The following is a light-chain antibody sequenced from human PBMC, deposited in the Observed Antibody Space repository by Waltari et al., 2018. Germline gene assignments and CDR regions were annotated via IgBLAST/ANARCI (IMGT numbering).Light chain of an antibody. J-gene: IGKJ1*01. CDR1: QSLNRA. CDR3: QHYVSLPAT. V-gene: IGKV3D-15*01. CDR2: NVF. Sequence: MTQSPSTLSASVGDRVIITCRASQSLNRALARYQQKPGQAPRLLIYNVFNRATDIPDRFSGSGSGTEFSLTISRLEPEDFAVYYCQHYVSLPATFGQGTRVEIK.